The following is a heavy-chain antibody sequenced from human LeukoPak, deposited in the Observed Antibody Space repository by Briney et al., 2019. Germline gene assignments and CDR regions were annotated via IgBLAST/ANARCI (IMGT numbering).Heavy chain of an antibody. CDR2: IYSTGGK. Sequence: GGSLGLFCAACGLLLSNYEVNWVRQAPGKGLEWVSIIYSTGGKYYADSVKGRFTISRDNSKHTLYLQMNSLRAEDTAVYYCARGSDGWFAFDYWGQGILVTVSS. CDR1: GLLLSNYE. V-gene: IGHV3-66*01. J-gene: IGHJ4*02. CDR3: ARGSDGWFAFDY. D-gene: IGHD6-19*01.